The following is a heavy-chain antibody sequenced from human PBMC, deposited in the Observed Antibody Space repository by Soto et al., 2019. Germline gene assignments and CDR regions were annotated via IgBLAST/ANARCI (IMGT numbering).Heavy chain of an antibody. J-gene: IGHJ5*02. Sequence: PGGSLRLSCAASGFTFSSYAMSWVRQAPGKGLEWVSAISASGDSTVYADSVKGRFTISRDNSKNTLYLQMNSLRAEDTAVYYCARDPYPWTSGWNWFDPWGQGTLVTVSS. CDR2: ISASGDST. V-gene: IGHV3-23*01. CDR3: ARDPYPWTSGWNWFDP. CDR1: GFTFSSYA. D-gene: IGHD6-19*01.